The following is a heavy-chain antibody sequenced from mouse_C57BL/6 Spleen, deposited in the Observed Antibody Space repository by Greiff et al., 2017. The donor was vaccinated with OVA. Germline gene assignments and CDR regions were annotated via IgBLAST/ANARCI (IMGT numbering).Heavy chain of an antibody. J-gene: IGHJ3*01. CDR2: IYPGDGDT. D-gene: IGHD2-1*01. Sequence: SGAELVKPGASVKISCKASGYAFSSYWMNWVKQRPGQGLEWIGQIYPGDGDTNYNGKFKGKATLTADKSSSTAYMQLSSLTSEDSAVYFCARGYGNLWFAYWGQGTLVTVSA. CDR3: ARGYGNLWFAY. CDR1: GYAFSSYW. V-gene: IGHV1-80*01.